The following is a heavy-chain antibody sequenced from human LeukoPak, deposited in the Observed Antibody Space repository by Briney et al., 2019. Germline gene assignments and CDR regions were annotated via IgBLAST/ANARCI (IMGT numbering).Heavy chain of an antibody. CDR2: IYSGGST. J-gene: IGHJ4*02. Sequence: GGSLRLSCAASGFTVSSNYMSWVRQAPGKGLEGVSVIYSGGSTYYADSVKGRFTISRDNSKNTLYLQMNSLRAEDTAVYYCAREDYGGNFDYWGQGTLVTVSS. V-gene: IGHV3-66*01. CDR3: AREDYGGNFDY. D-gene: IGHD4-23*01. CDR1: GFTVSSNY.